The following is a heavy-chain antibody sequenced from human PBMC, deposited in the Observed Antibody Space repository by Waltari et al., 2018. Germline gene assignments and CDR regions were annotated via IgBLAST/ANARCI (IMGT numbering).Heavy chain of an antibody. D-gene: IGHD3-22*01. CDR2: ISGSDGST. CDR3: AKVAVAGGYNYFDC. V-gene: IGHV3-23*04. CDR1: GFTFSSYA. Sequence: EVQLVESGGGLVPSGGSLRLSCAASGFTFSSYALSWVRQAPGTGLEWVAISGSDGSTYYSDSVKGRFTISKDNSQNTLYLQMNSLRAEDTALYYCAKVAVAGGYNYFDCWGQGTLVTVSS. J-gene: IGHJ4*02.